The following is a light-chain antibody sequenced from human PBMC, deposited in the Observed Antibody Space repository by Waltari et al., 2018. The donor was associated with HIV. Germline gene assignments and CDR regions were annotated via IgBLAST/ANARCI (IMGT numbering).Light chain of an antibody. Sequence: QSALTQPASVSGSPGQSITISCPGSSSDVGHYNLVSWYQQHPGKAPKLMIYEGINRPSGVSNRFSGSKSGNTASLTISGLQAEDEADYYCCSYAGSSNWVFGGGTKLTVL. CDR2: EGI. J-gene: IGLJ3*02. V-gene: IGLV2-23*01. CDR3: CSYAGSSNWV. CDR1: SSDVGHYNL.